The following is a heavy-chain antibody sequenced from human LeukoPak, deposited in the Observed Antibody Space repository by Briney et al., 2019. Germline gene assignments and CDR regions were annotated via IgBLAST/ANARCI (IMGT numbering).Heavy chain of an antibody. V-gene: IGHV3-30*04. J-gene: IGHJ6*02. CDR2: ISYDGSNK. D-gene: IGHD3-10*01. CDR3: ARDPWDQGSGRYSYDYYYGMDV. Sequence: GSSLRLSCAASGFTFRRYAMHWGRQAPGKGLEWVAVISYDGSNKYYADSVKGRLTISRDTSKNTLYLQMNSLRAEDTAVYYCARDPWDQGSGRYSYDYYYGMDVLGQGTTVTVSS. CDR1: GFTFRRYA.